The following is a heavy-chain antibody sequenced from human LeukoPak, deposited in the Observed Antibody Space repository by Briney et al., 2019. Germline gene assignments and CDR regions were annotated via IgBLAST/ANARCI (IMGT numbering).Heavy chain of an antibody. J-gene: IGHJ4*02. CDR1: GYTFTSYG. CDR2: IIPIFGTA. D-gene: IGHD3-22*01. CDR3: ARDPGYYYDSTATDY. Sequence: ASVKVSCKASGYTFTSYGISWVRQAPGQGLEWMGGIIPIFGTANYAQKFQGRVTITADKSTSTAYMELSSLRSEDTAVYYCARDPGYYYDSTATDYWGQGTLVTVSS. V-gene: IGHV1-69*06.